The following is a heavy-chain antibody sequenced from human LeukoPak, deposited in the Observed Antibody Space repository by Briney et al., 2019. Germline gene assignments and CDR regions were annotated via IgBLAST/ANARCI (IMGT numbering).Heavy chain of an antibody. Sequence: GGSLRLSCAASGFTFSSYSMNWVRQAPGKGLEWVSSISSSSSYIYYADSVKGRFTISRDNAKNSLYLQMNSLRAEDTAVYYCARERSDRTGGSCYPYYFEYWGQGTLVTVSS. D-gene: IGHD2-15*01. J-gene: IGHJ4*02. CDR2: ISSSSSYI. CDR1: GFTFSSYS. V-gene: IGHV3-21*01. CDR3: ARERSDRTGGSCYPYYFEY.